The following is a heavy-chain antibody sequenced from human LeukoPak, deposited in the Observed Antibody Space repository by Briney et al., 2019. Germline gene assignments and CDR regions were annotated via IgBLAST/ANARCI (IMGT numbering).Heavy chain of an antibody. V-gene: IGHV3-30*02. Sequence: HPGGSLRLSCAASGFTFSSYAMHWVRQAPGKGLEWVAFIRYHGSNKYYADSVKGRFTISRDNSKNTLYLQMNSLRAEDTAVYYCAKGREALFTMVRGVIEAYMDVWGKGTTVTISS. CDR1: GFTFSSYA. CDR3: AKGREALFTMVRGVIEAYMDV. D-gene: IGHD3-10*01. J-gene: IGHJ6*03. CDR2: IRYHGSNK.